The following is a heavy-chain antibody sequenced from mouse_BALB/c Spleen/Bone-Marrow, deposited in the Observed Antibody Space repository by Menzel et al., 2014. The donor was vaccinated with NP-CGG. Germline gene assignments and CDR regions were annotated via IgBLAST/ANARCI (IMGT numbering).Heavy chain of an antibody. CDR1: GFNIKDTY. CDR3: SSGTRYYFDY. J-gene: IGHJ2*01. D-gene: IGHD4-1*01. V-gene: IGHV14-3*02. CDR2: IDPADDTT. Sequence: EVQLQQSGAELVKPGASVKLSCTTSGFNIKDTYIHWVKRRPEQGLDWIGRIDPADDTTIYDPKFQDKATITTDTSSSMAYLQLSSLTSEDAAVYFCSSGTRYYFDYWGQGTTLTVSS.